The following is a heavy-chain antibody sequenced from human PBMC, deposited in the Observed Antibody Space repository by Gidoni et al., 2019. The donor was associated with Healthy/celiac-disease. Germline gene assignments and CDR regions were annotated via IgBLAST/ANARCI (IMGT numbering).Heavy chain of an antibody. D-gene: IGHD3-10*01. CDR1: GYTFTSYS. CDR2: ISAYNGNT. CDR3: ARDRPLKVVRGVWGAGKGNNWFDP. V-gene: IGHV1-18*04. J-gene: IGHJ5*02. Sequence: QVQLVQSGAEVKKPGASVKVSCKASGYTFTSYSISWVRQAPGQGLEWMGWISAYNGNTNYAQKRQGRFTMTTDTSTSTAYMELRSLRSDDTAVYYCARDRPLKVVRGVWGAGKGNNWFDPWGQGTLVTVSS.